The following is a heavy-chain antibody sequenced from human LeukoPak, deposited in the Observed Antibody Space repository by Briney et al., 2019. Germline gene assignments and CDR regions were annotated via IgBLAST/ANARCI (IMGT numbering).Heavy chain of an antibody. J-gene: IGHJ6*02. V-gene: IGHV3-23*01. CDR1: GFTFTTHA. CDR2: ISGSDGST. Sequence: GGSLRLSCAASGFTFTTHAMSWVRQPPGKGLEWVSAISGSDGSTYYADSVKGRFTISRDNSKNTLYLQMNSLRAEDTAVYYCVKYGADVWGQGTTVTVSS. CDR3: VKYGADV. D-gene: IGHD3-10*01.